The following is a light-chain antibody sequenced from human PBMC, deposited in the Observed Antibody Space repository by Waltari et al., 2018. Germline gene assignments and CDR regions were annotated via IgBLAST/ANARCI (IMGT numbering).Light chain of an antibody. V-gene: IGKV4-1*01. CDR1: QSVLYSSNNKNY. Sequence: DIVMTQSPDSLAVSLGERATINCKSSQSVLYSSNNKNYLAWFQQRPGQPPKLLIYWSSARESGVPDRFSASGSGTDFTLTISSLQAEDVAVYYCLQYYNTPQTFGQGTTV. J-gene: IGKJ1*01. CDR2: WSS. CDR3: LQYYNTPQT.